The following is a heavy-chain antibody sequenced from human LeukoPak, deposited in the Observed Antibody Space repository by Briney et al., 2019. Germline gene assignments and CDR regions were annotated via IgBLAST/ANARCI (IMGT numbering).Heavy chain of an antibody. D-gene: IGHD3-10*01. CDR3: ARAVVRGAVFDY. CDR2: IYYSGST. J-gene: IGHJ4*02. Sequence: SQTLSLTCTVSGGSISSGDYYWSWIRQPPGKGLEWIGYIYYSGSTYYNPSLKSRVTISVDTYKNQFSLKLSSVTAADTAVYYCARAVVRGAVFDYWGQGTLVTVSS. V-gene: IGHV4-30-4*01. CDR1: GGSISSGDYY.